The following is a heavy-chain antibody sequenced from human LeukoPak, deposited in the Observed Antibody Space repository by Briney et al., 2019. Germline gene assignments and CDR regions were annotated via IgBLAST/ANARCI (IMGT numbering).Heavy chain of an antibody. D-gene: IGHD3-10*01. J-gene: IGHJ4*02. V-gene: IGHV4-38-2*02. CDR2: IYHSGST. CDR1: GYSISSGYY. CDR3: ARLVPRYGSGSQSDY. Sequence: SETLSLTCTVSGYSISSGYYWGWIRQPPGKGLEWIGSIYHSGSTCYNPSLKSRVTISVDTSKNQFSLKLSSVTAADTAVYYCARLVPRYGSGSQSDYWGQGTLVTVSS.